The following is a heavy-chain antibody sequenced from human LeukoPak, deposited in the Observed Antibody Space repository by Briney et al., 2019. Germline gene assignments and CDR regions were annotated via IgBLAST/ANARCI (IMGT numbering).Heavy chain of an antibody. CDR2: INHSGST. CDR3: ARGLVLLWFGEPRTDMDV. Sequence: KPSETLSLTCAVYGGSFSGYYWSWIRQPPGKGPGWIGEINHSGSTNYNPSLKSRVTISVDTSKNQFSLKLSSVTAADTAVYYCARGLVLLWFGEPRTDMDVWGKGTTVTVSS. D-gene: IGHD3-10*01. CDR1: GGSFSGYY. V-gene: IGHV4-34*01. J-gene: IGHJ6*03.